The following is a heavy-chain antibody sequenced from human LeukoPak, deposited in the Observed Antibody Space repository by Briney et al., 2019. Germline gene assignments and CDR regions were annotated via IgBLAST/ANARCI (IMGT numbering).Heavy chain of an antibody. CDR1: GFTVSSNY. V-gene: IGHV3-66*02. CDR3: ARVRFYYYDMDV. J-gene: IGHJ6*03. Sequence: GGSLRLSCAASGFTVSSNYMSWVRQAPGKGLEWVSVIYAGGTTYYADSVKGRFTISRDNSKNTLYLQMNSLRAEDTAVYYCARVRFYYYDMDVWGKGTTVTVSS. CDR2: IYAGGTT.